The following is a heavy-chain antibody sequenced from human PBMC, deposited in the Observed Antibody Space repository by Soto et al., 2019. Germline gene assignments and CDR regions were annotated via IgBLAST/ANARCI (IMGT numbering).Heavy chain of an antibody. D-gene: IGHD4-17*01. Sequence: SETLSLTCTVSGGSISRSGYYWGWIRQPPGKGLDWIGSIYYSGSTYYNPSLQSRVTISVDTSKKQFSLKLTSVTAADTAVYYCARTYGDYFIDYWGQGSLVTVSS. CDR1: GGSISRSGYY. CDR2: IYYSGST. CDR3: ARTYGDYFIDY. J-gene: IGHJ4*02. V-gene: IGHV4-39*01.